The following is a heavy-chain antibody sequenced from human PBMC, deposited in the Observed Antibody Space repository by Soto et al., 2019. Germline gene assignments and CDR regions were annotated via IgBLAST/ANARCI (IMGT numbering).Heavy chain of an antibody. V-gene: IGHV3-7*03. J-gene: IGHJ1*01. Sequence: EVQLVESGGGLVQPGGSLRLSCVASGFTFSRSWMSWVRQTPGKGLEWVAIIKEDGSQTNFLDSVRGRFTISRDNPKNSLYLQMNSLRDDDTGVYHCARGGCESEWGQGTLVTVSS. CDR3: ARGGCESE. CDR2: IKEDGSQT. CDR1: GFTFSRSW.